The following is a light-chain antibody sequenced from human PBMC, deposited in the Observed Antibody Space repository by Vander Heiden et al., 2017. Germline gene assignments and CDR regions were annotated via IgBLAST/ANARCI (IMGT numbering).Light chain of an antibody. CDR2: GNS. CDR1: SSNIGAGYD. J-gene: IGLJ3*02. V-gene: IGLV1-40*01. CDR3: QSYDSSLSWV. Sequence: QSLRTLPPSLSGAPGQRVTISCTGTSSNIGAGYDVHWYQQLPGTAPKLLIYGNSNRPSGVPDRFSGSKSGTSASLAITGLQAEDEADYYCQSYDSSLSWVFGGGTKLTVL.